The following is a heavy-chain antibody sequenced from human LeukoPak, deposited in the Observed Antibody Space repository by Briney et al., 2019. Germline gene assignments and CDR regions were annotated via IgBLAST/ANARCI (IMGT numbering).Heavy chain of an antibody. Sequence: GGSLRLSCAASGFTFSSYAMSWVRQAPEKGLEWVSTISGSGGGTYYADSVKGRFTISRDDSKNTLYLQMNSLRAEDTAVYYCARGCTVAGTIGGYFDYWGQGTLVTVSS. V-gene: IGHV3-23*01. D-gene: IGHD6-19*01. J-gene: IGHJ4*02. CDR1: GFTFSSYA. CDR2: ISGSGGGT. CDR3: ARGCTVAGTIGGYFDY.